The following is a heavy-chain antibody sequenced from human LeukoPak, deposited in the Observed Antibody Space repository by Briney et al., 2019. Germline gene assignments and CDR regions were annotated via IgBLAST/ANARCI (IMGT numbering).Heavy chain of an antibody. Sequence: GESLKISCKGSGYSFTSYWIGWVRQMPGKGLEWMGIIYPGDSDTRYSPSFQGQVTISADKSISTAYLQWSNLKASDTAMYYCARATARKYYDFWSGYYSWFDPWGQRTLVTVSS. CDR3: ARATARKYYDFWSGYYSWFDP. CDR1: GYSFTSYW. CDR2: IYPGDSDT. V-gene: IGHV5-51*01. J-gene: IGHJ5*02. D-gene: IGHD3-3*01.